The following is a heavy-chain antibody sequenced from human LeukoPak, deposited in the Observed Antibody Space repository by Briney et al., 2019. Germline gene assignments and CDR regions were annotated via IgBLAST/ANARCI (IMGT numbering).Heavy chain of an antibody. Sequence: SETLSLTCTVSGGSISRSPYYWGWIRQPPGQGLEWIGSVHHSGSTYYNPSLKSRVTVSVDTSKSLFSLRLSSVTAADTAVYYCARLGQYSIGPFDYWGQGTLVTVSS. D-gene: IGHD6-19*01. CDR3: ARLGQYSIGPFDY. CDR1: GGSISRSPYY. CDR2: VHHSGST. V-gene: IGHV4-39*07. J-gene: IGHJ4*02.